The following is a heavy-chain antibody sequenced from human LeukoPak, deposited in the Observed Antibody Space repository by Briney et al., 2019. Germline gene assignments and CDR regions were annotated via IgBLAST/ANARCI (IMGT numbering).Heavy chain of an antibody. D-gene: IGHD3-22*01. CDR3: SEGYFEPFDH. J-gene: IGHJ4*02. CDR2: LSYTGKT. V-gene: IGHV4-59*02. CDR1: GASVSSSH. Sequence: PLETLSLTCVVSGASVSSSHWNWIRQLPGKGLEWIGCLSYTGKTDYNPSLTSRVTISLDTSKNQVSLKVRSVTAADTAIYYCSEGYFEPFDHWGQGTLVTVSS.